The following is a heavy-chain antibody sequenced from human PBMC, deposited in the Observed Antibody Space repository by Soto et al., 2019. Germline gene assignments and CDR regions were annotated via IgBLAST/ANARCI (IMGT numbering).Heavy chain of an antibody. D-gene: IGHD2-2*01. J-gene: IGHJ6*02. V-gene: IGHV4-59*01. Sequence: PSETLSLTCTVSGGSISSYYWSWIRQPPGKGLEWIGYIYYSGSTNYNPSLKSRVTISVDTSKNQFSLKLSSVTAADTAVYYCARDGIVVVPAARSTHYYYGMDVWGQGTTVTVSS. CDR1: GGSISSYY. CDR3: ARDGIVVVPAARSTHYYYGMDV. CDR2: IYYSGST.